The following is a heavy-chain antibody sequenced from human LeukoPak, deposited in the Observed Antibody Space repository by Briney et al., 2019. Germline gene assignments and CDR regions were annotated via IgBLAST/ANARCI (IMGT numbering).Heavy chain of an antibody. V-gene: IGHV3-30*02. CDR2: IRYDGSNK. CDR3: AKDPHFDWLSYYFDS. J-gene: IGHJ4*02. D-gene: IGHD3-9*01. Sequence: TGGSLRLSCAASGFTFSSYGMHWVRQAPGKGLEWVAFIRYDGSNKYYADSVKGRFTISRDNSKNTLYLQMNSLRAEDTAVYYCAKDPHFDWLSYYFDSWGQGTLVTVSS. CDR1: GFTFSSYG.